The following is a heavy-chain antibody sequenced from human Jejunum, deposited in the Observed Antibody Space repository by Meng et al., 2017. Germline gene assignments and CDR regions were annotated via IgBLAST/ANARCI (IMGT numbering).Heavy chain of an antibody. J-gene: IGHJ4*02. CDR3: ARDWGCRDGYCFSGLLEF. CDR2: IYHSGDT. Sequence: QLQLQQSGSGLAKPSQTLSLTCAVSGDSISSNNRWTWVRQPPGRGLEWSGEIYHSGDTNYNPSLTSPVTISVDKSKNQFTLRLNSVTAADTAIYYCARDWGCRDGYCFSGLLEFWGQGILVTVSS. V-gene: IGHV4-4*02. CDR1: GDSISSNNR. D-gene: IGHD2-15*01.